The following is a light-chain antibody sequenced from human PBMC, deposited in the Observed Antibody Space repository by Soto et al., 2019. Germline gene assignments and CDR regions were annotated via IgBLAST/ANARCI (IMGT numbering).Light chain of an antibody. CDR2: DAS. CDR3: QQYNSYPWP. Sequence: DIQMTQSPSTLSASVGDRVTIPCRASQSISSWLAWYQQKQGKAPKLLIYDASSLESGVPSRFIGSESRTEFTLTITSLDPDDFATYCCQQYNSYPWPFGQGTKVEIK. CDR1: QSISSW. V-gene: IGKV1-5*01. J-gene: IGKJ1*01.